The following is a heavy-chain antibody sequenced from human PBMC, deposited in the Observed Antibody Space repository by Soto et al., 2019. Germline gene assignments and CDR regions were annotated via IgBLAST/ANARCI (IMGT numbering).Heavy chain of an antibody. D-gene: IGHD4-17*01. CDR1: GYTFTSYA. Sequence: ASVKVSCKASGYTFTSYAMHWVRQAPGQRLEWMGWINAGNGNTKYSQKFQGRVTITRDTSASTAYMELSSLRSEDTAVYYRARGRSRVMSTVTTFDYWGQGTLVTVSS. CDR2: INAGNGNT. V-gene: IGHV1-3*01. CDR3: ARGRSRVMSTVTTFDY. J-gene: IGHJ4*02.